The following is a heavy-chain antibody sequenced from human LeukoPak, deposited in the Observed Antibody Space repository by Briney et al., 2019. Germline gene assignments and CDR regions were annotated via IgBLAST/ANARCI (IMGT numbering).Heavy chain of an antibody. CDR1: GFTVSSNY. V-gene: IGHV3-66*01. D-gene: IGHD6-25*01. CDR3: ASEGRGGYFDY. Sequence: GALRLSCAASGFTVSSNYMSWVRQAPGKGLEWVSVIYSGGSAHYADSVKGRFTISRDNSKNALYLQMNSLRAEDTAVYYCASEGRGGYFDYWGQGTLVTVSS. CDR2: IYSGGSA. J-gene: IGHJ4*02.